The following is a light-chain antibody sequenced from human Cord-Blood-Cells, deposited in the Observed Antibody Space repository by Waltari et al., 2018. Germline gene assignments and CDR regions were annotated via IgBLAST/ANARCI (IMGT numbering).Light chain of an antibody. Sequence: SYELPQPPSASVYPARTASISCSGERLEDKYACWDQQKPAQSPVLVIYQDSKRPSGIPERFSGSNSGTTATLTISGTQAMDEADYSCQAWDSSTAGVFGGGTKLTVL. CDR1: RLEDKY. CDR2: QDS. V-gene: IGLV3-1*01. CDR3: QAWDSSTAGV. J-gene: IGLJ2*01.